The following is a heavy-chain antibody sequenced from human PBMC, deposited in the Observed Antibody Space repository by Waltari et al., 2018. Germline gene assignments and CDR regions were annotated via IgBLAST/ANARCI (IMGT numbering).Heavy chain of an antibody. CDR1: GYPFHSYA. D-gene: IGHD3-10*01. CDR2: INAGNGNT. V-gene: IGHV1-3*01. CDR3: ARERVTYYYGMDV. Sequence: QVQLVQSGAGVKKPGASVKVSCKASGYPFHSYAMTWVRQAPGQRLEWMGWINAGNGNTKDSPKFQGRVTITRDTSASTAYMELSSLRSEDTAVYYCARERVTYYYGMDVWGQGTTVTVSS. J-gene: IGHJ6*02.